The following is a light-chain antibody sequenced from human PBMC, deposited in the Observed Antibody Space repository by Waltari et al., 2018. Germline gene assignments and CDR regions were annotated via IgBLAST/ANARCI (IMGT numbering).Light chain of an antibody. J-gene: IGLJ3*02. CDR3: LSYDSSLSGWV. V-gene: IGLV1-40*01. CDR1: SSNIGAGYD. Sequence: QSVLTQPPSVSGAPGQRVTISCTGSSSNIGAGYDVHWYQDLPGTAPKLLILPNSTRPSGGPDRVSGSKAGTSASLAITGLQAEDEADYYCLSYDSSLSGWVFGGGTKLTVL. CDR2: PNS.